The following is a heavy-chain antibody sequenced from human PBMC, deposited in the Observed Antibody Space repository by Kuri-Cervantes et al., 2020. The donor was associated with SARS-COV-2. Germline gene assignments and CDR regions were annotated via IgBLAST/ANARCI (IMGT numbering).Heavy chain of an antibody. Sequence: ASVKVSCKTSGYTFDMYGINWVRQAPGQGLEWMGWISVYSGKTNYTEKMQGRVTLTTDTSTSTAYLDLRSLRSDDTAIYYCARSTPFRRLVVIPQGGAFDIWGQGTMVTVSS. V-gene: IGHV1-18*04. J-gene: IGHJ3*02. CDR1: GYTFDMYG. D-gene: IGHD3-22*01. CDR2: ISVYSGKT. CDR3: ARSTPFRRLVVIPQGGAFDI.